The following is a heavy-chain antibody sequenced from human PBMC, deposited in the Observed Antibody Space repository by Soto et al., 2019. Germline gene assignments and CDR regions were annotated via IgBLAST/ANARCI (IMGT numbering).Heavy chain of an antibody. CDR3: AKDGMIVVVISGY. Sequence: GGSLRLSCAASGFTFSSYAMSWVRQAPGKGLEWVSAISGSGGSTYYADSMKGRFTISRDNSKNTLYLQMNSLRAEDTAVYYCAKDGMIVVVISGYWGQGTLVTVSS. D-gene: IGHD3-22*01. J-gene: IGHJ4*02. CDR1: GFTFSSYA. CDR2: ISGSGGST. V-gene: IGHV3-23*01.